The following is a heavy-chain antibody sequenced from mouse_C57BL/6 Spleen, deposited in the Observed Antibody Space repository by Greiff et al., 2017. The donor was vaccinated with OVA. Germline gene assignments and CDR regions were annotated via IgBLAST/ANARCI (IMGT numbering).Heavy chain of an antibody. Sequence: EVQRVESGPGLVKPSPSLSLTCSVTGYSITSGYYCNWIRQFPGNKLECMGYISYDGSNNYNPSLKNRISITRDTSTNQFFLELNTVTTEDTATYYCARDEYDSNYGFAYWGQGTLVTVSA. CDR2: ISYDGSN. CDR1: GYSITSGYY. J-gene: IGHJ3*01. CDR3: ARDEYDSNYGFAY. V-gene: IGHV3-6*01. D-gene: IGHD2-5*01.